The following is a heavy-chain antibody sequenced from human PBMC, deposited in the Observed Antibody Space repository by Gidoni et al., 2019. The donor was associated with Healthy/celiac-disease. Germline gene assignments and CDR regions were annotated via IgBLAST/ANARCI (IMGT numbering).Heavy chain of an antibody. V-gene: IGHV1-69*06. J-gene: IGHJ5*02. CDR2: IIPSCGTA. CDR1: GGTFSSYA. D-gene: IGHD3-22*01. CDR3: ARRPYDSTGWFDP. Sequence: QVQLVQSGAEVTKPGSSVNVSCKAFGGTFSSYAIRWVRPSPGQGLEWMGGIIPSCGTANYAQKFQCIVTITADKSTRTAYMELSSLRSEDTAVYYCARRPYDSTGWFDPWGQGTLVTVSS.